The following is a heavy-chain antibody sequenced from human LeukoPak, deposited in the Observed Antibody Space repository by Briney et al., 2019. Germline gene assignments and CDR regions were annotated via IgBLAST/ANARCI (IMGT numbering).Heavy chain of an antibody. J-gene: IGHJ4*02. CDR2: IYYSGTT. V-gene: IGHV4-61*05. CDR3: ARYLSSGLDY. Sequence: SETLSLTCTVSGGSISSSSHYWGWIRQPPGKGLEWIGYIYYSGTTNSNPSLKSRHTISVDTSKNQFSLKVSSVTAADTAVYYCARYLSSGLDYWGQGTLVTVSS. D-gene: IGHD3-10*01. CDR1: GGSISSSSHY.